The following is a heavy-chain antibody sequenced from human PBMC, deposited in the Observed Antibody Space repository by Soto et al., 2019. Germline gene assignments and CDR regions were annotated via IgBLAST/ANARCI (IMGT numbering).Heavy chain of an antibody. CDR2: ISAYNGNT. CDR1: GYTFTSYG. V-gene: IGHV1-18*01. CDR3: ARGYDYVWGSYRLDAFDI. D-gene: IGHD3-16*02. Sequence: ASVKVSCKASGYTFTSYGISWVRQAPGQGLEWMGWISAYNGNTNYAQKLQGRVTMTTDTSTSTAYMELRSLRSDDTAVYYCARGYDYVWGSYRLDAFDIWGKGTMVTVSS. J-gene: IGHJ3*02.